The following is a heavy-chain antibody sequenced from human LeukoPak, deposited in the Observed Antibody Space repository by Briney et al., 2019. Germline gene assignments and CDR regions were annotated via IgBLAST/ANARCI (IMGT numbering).Heavy chain of an antibody. CDR2: ISYDGSNK. CDR3: ARGVAAAGANTPPFDY. J-gene: IGHJ4*02. Sequence: YPGRSLRLSCAASGFTFSSYAMHWVRQAPGKGLEWVAVISYDGSNKYYADSVKGRFTISRDNSKNTLYLQMNSLRAEDTAVYYCARGVAAAGANTPPFDYWGQGTLVTVSS. D-gene: IGHD6-13*01. CDR1: GFTFSSYA. V-gene: IGHV3-30*04.